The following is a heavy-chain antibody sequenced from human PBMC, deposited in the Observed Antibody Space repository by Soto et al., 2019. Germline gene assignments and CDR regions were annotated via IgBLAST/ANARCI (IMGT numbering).Heavy chain of an antibody. CDR2: IIPIFGTA. J-gene: IGHJ4*02. D-gene: IGHD6-13*01. Sequence: QVQLVQSGAEVKKPGSSVKVSCKASGGTFSSYAISWVRQAPGQGLEWMGGIIPIFGTANYAQKFQGRVMITADKSTSTAYMELSSLRSEDTAVYYCARVGIAAAEVYYFDYWGQGTLVTVSS. V-gene: IGHV1-69*06. CDR3: ARVGIAAAEVYYFDY. CDR1: GGTFSSYA.